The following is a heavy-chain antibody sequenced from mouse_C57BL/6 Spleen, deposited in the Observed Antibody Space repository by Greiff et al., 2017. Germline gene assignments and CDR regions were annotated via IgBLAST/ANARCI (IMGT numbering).Heavy chain of an antibody. J-gene: IGHJ2*01. CDR3: ARTGTSYYFDY. V-gene: IGHV1-82*01. CDR1: GYAFSSSW. Sequence: LVESGPELVKPGASVKISCKASGYAFSSSWMNWVKQRPGKGLEWLGRIYPGDGDTNYNGKFKGKATLTSDKSSSTANMQLSSLTSEDSEVYFGARTGTSYYFDYWGQGTTLTVSS. CDR2: IYPGDGDT. D-gene: IGHD4-1*01.